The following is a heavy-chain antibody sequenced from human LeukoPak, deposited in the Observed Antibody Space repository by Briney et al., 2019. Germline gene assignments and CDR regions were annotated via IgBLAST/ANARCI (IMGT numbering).Heavy chain of an antibody. Sequence: ASVKVSCKASGYTFSAYCISWVRQAPGQGLEWMGYISAYTGNTSYAQNLQGRLTMTTDTSTSTAYMELRSLRSDDTAFYYCARDSHIAGVAYYFDYWGQGTLVTVSS. J-gene: IGHJ4*02. D-gene: IGHD6-13*01. CDR1: GYTFSAYC. CDR3: ARDSHIAGVAYYFDY. V-gene: IGHV1-18*01. CDR2: ISAYTGNT.